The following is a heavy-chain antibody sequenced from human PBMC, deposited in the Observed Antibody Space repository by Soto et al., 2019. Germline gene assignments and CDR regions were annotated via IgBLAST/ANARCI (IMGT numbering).Heavy chain of an antibody. CDR2: INHSGST. J-gene: IGHJ4*02. D-gene: IGHD5-12*01. V-gene: IGHV4-34*01. CDR3: ARGTMATITLHFDY. CDR1: GGSFSGYY. Sequence: ETLSLTCAVYGGSFSGYYWSWIRQPPGKGLEWIGEINHSGSTNYNPSLKSRATISVDTSKNQFSLKLSSVTAADTAVYYCARGTMATITLHFDYWGQGTLLTLS.